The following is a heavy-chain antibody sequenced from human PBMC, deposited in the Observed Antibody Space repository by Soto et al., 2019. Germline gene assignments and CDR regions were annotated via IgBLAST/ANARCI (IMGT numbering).Heavy chain of an antibody. J-gene: IGHJ6*02. Sequence: SVKVSCKASGGTFSSYAISWVRQAPGQGLEWMGGIIPIFGTANYAQKFQGRVTITADESTSTAYMELSSLRSEDTAVYYCASRITTFGAPSTRTSWSLIYYYYGMDVWGQGNTVTVSS. CDR2: IIPIFGTA. V-gene: IGHV1-69*13. D-gene: IGHD3-3*01. CDR3: ASRITTFGAPSTRTSWSLIYYYYGMDV. CDR1: GGTFSSYA.